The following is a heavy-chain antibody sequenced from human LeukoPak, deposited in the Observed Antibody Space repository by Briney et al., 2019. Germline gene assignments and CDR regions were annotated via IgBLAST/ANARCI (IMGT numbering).Heavy chain of an antibody. CDR3: ARSYYDILTGYYSYYFDY. V-gene: IGHV5-51*01. CDR2: IYPGDSDT. CDR1: GYSFTSYW. J-gene: IGHJ4*02. D-gene: IGHD3-9*01. Sequence: GESLKISCKGSGYSFTSYWIGWVRQMPGKGLEWMGIIYPGDSDTRYSPSFQGQVTNSADKSISTAYLQWSSLKASDSAMYYCARSYYDILTGYYSYYFDYWGQGTLVTVSS.